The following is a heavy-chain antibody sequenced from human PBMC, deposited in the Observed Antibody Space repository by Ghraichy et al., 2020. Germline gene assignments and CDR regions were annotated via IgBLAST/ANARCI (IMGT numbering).Heavy chain of an antibody. CDR2: IGIAGDT. CDR1: GFSLSYYD. D-gene: IGHD2-2*01. V-gene: IGHV3-13*01. J-gene: IGHJ6*02. Sequence: GESLNISCAGSGFSLSYYDMHWVRQAPGKGLEWVSGIGIAGDTYYQGSVRGRFTIPSEIAKNYLDLQMNNLTVGDTAVYYFARDKSLGSIGYYGIDVWGQGTTVTVSS. CDR3: ARDKSLGSIGYYGIDV.